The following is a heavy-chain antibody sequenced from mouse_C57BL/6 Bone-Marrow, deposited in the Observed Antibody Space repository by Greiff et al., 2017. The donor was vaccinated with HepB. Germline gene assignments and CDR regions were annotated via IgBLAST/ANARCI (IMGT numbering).Heavy chain of an antibody. V-gene: IGHV2-5*01. CDR1: GFSFTSYG. CDR2: IWRGGST. CDR3: AKNRYSNSWFAY. D-gene: IGHD2-5*01. J-gene: IGHJ3*01. Sequence: QVQLKESGPGLVQPSQSLSITCTVSGFSFTSYGVHWVRQSPGKGLEWLGVIWRGGSTDYTAAFMSRLSITKDNSKSQVFFKMNSLQADDTAIYYCAKNRYSNSWFAYWGQGTLVTVSA.